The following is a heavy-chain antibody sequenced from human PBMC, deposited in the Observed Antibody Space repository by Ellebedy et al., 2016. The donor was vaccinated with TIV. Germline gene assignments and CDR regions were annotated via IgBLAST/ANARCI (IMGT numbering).Heavy chain of an antibody. V-gene: IGHV4-59*08. Sequence: MPGGSLRLSCTVSGGSISPYYWSWVRQPPGKGLEWIGYIYHSGSTNYNPSLKSRVTMAVDTSKNQFSLKLSSVTAADTAVYYCARQRELLYYYYYGMDVWGQGTTVTVSS. CDR1: GGSISPYY. D-gene: IGHD1-26*01. J-gene: IGHJ6*02. CDR3: ARQRELLYYYYYGMDV. CDR2: IYHSGST.